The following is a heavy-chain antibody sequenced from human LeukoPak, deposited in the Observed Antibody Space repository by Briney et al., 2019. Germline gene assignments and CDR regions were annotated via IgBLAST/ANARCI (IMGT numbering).Heavy chain of an antibody. CDR3: ARHYGP. CDR1: SSYW. D-gene: IGHD3-10*01. CDR2: IYYSGST. Sequence: SSYWMSWVRQPPGKGLEWIGSIYYSGSTYYNPSLKSRVTISVDTSKNQFSLKLNSVTATDTAVYYCARHYGPWGQGTLVTVSS. J-gene: IGHJ4*02. V-gene: IGHV4-39*01.